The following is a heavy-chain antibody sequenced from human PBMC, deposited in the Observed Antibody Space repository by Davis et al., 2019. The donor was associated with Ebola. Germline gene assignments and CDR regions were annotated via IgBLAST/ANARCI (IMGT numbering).Heavy chain of an antibody. D-gene: IGHD1-26*01. J-gene: IGHJ4*02. CDR3: ARLWDGSYAY. CDR2: IWPDGTKE. V-gene: IGHV3-7*03. Sequence: PGGSLRLSCAASGFTFSNAWMTWVRQTPGKGPEWVAYIWPDGTKESYADSVRGRFTISRDNAKNSLYLQMNSLRAEDTAVYYCARLWDGSYAYWGQGILVTVS. CDR1: GFTFSNAW.